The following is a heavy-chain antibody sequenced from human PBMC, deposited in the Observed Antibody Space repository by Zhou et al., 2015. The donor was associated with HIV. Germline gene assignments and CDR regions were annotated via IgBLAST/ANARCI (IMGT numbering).Heavy chain of an antibody. CDR3: ARGEYHFDTSGYFHAFDL. D-gene: IGHD3-22*01. CDR2: ISAYNGNT. CDR1: GGTFTSYG. J-gene: IGHJ2*01. Sequence: QVQLVQSGAEVKKPGSSVKVSCKASGGTFTSYGISWVRQAPGQGLEWMGWISAYNGNTNYAQKLQGRVTMTTDTSTSTAYMELRSLRSDDTAVYYCARGEYHFDTSGYFHAFDLWGRGTLVAVSS. V-gene: IGHV1-18*01.